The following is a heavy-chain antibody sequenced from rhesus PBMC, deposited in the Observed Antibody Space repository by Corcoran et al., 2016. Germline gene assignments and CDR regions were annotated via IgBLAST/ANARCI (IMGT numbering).Heavy chain of an antibody. D-gene: IGHD6-31*01. CDR3: ARRRSSGWPVGYYFDY. J-gene: IGHJ4*01. V-gene: IGHV2-174*01. CDR2: IYWDDDP. Sequence: QVTLKESGPALVKPTQTLTLTCTFAGFSLTTSGMGVGWIRQPPGTAREGLALIYWDDDPRYNSSLRSRLTISRDTSKSQVVLTMTDMDPVDTATYYCARRRSSGWPVGYYFDYWGQGLLVTVSS. CDR1: GFSLTTSGMG.